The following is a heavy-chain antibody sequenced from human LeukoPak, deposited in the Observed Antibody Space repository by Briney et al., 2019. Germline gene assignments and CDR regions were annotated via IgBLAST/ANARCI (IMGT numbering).Heavy chain of an antibody. CDR3: ARAMSGSYPDAFDV. CDR1: GGSISRYF. J-gene: IGHJ3*01. D-gene: IGHD1-26*01. V-gene: IGHV4-59*01. CDR2: IYYIGST. Sequence: PSETLSLTCTVSGGSISRYFWSWIRQPPGKGLEWIGYIYYIGSTNYNPSLKSRVTISVDTSKNQFSLKLTSVTAADTAVYYCARAMSGSYPDAFDVWGQGTMVTVSS.